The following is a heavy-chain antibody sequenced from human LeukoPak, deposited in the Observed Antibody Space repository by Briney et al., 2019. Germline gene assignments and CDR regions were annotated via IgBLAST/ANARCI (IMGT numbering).Heavy chain of an antibody. CDR3: ARVNNYDTIAYYFDY. CDR2: ISHIGIT. CDR1: GGSFSGYS. D-gene: IGHD3-22*01. V-gene: IGHV4-34*01. J-gene: IGHJ4*02. Sequence: PSETLSLTCAVYGGSFSGYSWSWIRQPPQKGLEWIGNISHIGITSYNPSLKSRVTISVDTSENQFSLKLSSVTAADTAIYYCARVNNYDTIAYYFDYWGQGTLVTVSS.